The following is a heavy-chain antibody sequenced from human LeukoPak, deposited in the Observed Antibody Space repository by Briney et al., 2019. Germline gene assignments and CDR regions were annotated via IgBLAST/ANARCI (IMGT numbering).Heavy chain of an antibody. D-gene: IGHD1-26*01. CDR1: GGSISSYY. J-gene: IGHJ4*02. V-gene: IGHV4-59*08. Sequence: SETLSLTCTIPGGSISSYYWSWIRQPPGKGLEWIGYIYYSGSTNYNPSLKGRVTISVDTSKNQFSLKLSSVTAADTAVYYCARIKWELPGGFDYWGQGTLVTVSS. CDR2: IYYSGST. CDR3: ARIKWELPGGFDY.